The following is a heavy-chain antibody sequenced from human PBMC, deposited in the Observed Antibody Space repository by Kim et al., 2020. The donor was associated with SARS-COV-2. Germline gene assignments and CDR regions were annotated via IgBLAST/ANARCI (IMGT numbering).Heavy chain of an antibody. J-gene: IGHJ3*02. Sequence: GGSLRLSCAASGFTFSSYDMHWVRQATGKGLEWVSAIGTAGDTYYPGSVKGRFTISRENAKNSLYLQMNSLRAGDTAVYYCARGRGTTQEYAFDIWGQGTMVTVSS. CDR1: GFTFSSYD. D-gene: IGHD1-7*01. CDR3: ARGRGTTQEYAFDI. CDR2: IGTAGDT. V-gene: IGHV3-13*01.